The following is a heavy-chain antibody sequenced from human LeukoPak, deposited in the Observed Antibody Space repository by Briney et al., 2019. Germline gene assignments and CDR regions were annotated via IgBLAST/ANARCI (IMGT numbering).Heavy chain of an antibody. CDR1: GGSISSSSYY. V-gene: IGHV4-61*01. CDR3: ARNPLGHCTSASCLRYWYFDL. J-gene: IGHJ2*01. D-gene: IGHD2-2*01. Sequence: SETLSLTCTVSGGSISSSSYYWSWIRQPPGKGLEYIGYIYYSGSTNYNPSLKSRVTISVDTSKNQFSLKLSSVTAADTAVYYCARNPLGHCTSASCLRYWYFDLWGRGTLVTVSS. CDR2: IYYSGST.